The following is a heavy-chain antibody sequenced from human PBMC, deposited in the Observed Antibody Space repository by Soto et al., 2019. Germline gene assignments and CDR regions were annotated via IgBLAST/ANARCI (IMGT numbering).Heavy chain of an antibody. D-gene: IGHD6-19*01. CDR3: ARDRLIAVTGLLHY. CDR1: GYPFTSYG. J-gene: IGHJ4*02. CDR2: ISAYNGKT. Sequence: QVQLVQSGAEVKKPGASVKVSCKTSGYPFTSYGINWVRRAPGQGPEWMEWISAYNGKTSYTQKFQGRVTMTTDTSTSTAYMELRSLRSDDTAVYYCARDRLIAVTGLLHYWGQGTLVTVSS. V-gene: IGHV1-18*01.